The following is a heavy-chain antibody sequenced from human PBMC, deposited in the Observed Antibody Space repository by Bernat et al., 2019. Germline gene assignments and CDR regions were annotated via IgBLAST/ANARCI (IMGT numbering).Heavy chain of an antibody. Sequence: EVQLLESGGGLVQPGGSLRLSCAASGFTFRNYALSWVRQAPGEGLEWVSAVSDSGGDTYYADSVKGRFTISRDNSRNTLYLQMNSLRVEDTAVYYCAKRVAYSSTWAYFDYWGQGALVTVSS. D-gene: IGHD6-13*01. CDR1: GFTFRNYA. V-gene: IGHV3-23*01. J-gene: IGHJ4*02. CDR3: AKRVAYSSTWAYFDY. CDR2: VSDSGGDT.